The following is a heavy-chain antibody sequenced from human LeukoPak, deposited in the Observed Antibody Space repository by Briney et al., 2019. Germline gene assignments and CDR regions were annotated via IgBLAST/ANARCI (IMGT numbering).Heavy chain of an antibody. J-gene: IGHJ5*02. D-gene: IGHD2-2*01. Sequence: SETLSLTCTVSGGSISSGGYYWSWIRQHPGKGLEWIGYIYYSGSTYYNPSLKGRVTISVDTSKNQFSLKLSSVTAADTAVYYCAREENCSSTSCFYNWFDPWGQGTLVTVSS. CDR1: GGSISSGGYY. V-gene: IGHV4-31*03. CDR2: IYYSGST. CDR3: AREENCSSTSCFYNWFDP.